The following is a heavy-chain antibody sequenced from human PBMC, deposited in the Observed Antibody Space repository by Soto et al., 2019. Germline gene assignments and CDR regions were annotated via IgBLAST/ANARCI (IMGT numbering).Heavy chain of an antibody. D-gene: IGHD3-3*01. CDR2: ISAYNGNT. Sequence: ASVKVSWKASGYTFTSYGISWVRQAPGQGLEWMGWISAYNGNTNYAQKLQGRVTMTTDTSTSTAYMELRSLRSDDTAVYYCAIVRVVTYYYYGMDVWGQRTTVTGSS. CDR1: GYTFTSYG. V-gene: IGHV1-18*01. CDR3: AIVRVVTYYYYGMDV. J-gene: IGHJ6*02.